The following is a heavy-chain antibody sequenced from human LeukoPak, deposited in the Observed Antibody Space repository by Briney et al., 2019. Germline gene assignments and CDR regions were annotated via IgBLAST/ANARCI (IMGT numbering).Heavy chain of an antibody. D-gene: IGHD4-4*01. Sequence: GGSLRLSCAASGFTFSSYSMNWVRQAPGKGLEWVSSISSSSSYIYYADSVKGRFTISRDNAKNSLYLQMNSLRAEGTAVYYCARAIFSKGPPDVWGQGTTVTVSS. CDR3: ARAIFSKGPPDV. CDR2: ISSSSSYI. CDR1: GFTFSSYS. V-gene: IGHV3-21*01. J-gene: IGHJ6*02.